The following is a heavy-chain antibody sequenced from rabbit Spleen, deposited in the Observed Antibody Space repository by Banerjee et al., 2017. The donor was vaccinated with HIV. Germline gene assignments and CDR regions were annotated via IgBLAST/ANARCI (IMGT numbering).Heavy chain of an antibody. J-gene: IGHJ4*01. D-gene: IGHD4-1*01. Sequence: QQQLVESGGGLVKPGGTLTLTCKASGFSFSSGYYMCWVRQAPGKGPEWVGCIYAGSSGSTYYASWVNGRFTISRSTSLNTVDLQMTSLTAADTATYFCVREVAAKFNLWGPGTLVTVS. CDR1: GFSFSSGYY. CDR2: IYAGSSGST. CDR3: VREVAAKFNL. V-gene: IGHV1S43*01.